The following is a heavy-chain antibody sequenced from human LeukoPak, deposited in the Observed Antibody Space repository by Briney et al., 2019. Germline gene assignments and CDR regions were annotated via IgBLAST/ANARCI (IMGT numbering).Heavy chain of an antibody. J-gene: IGHJ4*02. CDR3: ARDYYDSRAQGKASDY. Sequence: GGSLRLSCAASGFTFSDYGMHWVRQAPGKGLEWVAFIRYDGINKYYADSVQGRFSISRDNSKNTLYLQMNSLRAEDTAVYYCARDYYDSRAQGKASDYWGQGTLVTVSS. CDR2: IRYDGINK. CDR1: GFTFSDYG. D-gene: IGHD3-22*01. V-gene: IGHV3-30*02.